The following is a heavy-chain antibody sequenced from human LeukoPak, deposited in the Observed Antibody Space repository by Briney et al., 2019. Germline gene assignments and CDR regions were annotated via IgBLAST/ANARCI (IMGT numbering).Heavy chain of an antibody. CDR1: GGTFSSYA. CDR2: IIPIFGTA. D-gene: IGHD3-22*01. Sequence: SVKVSCKASGGTFSSYAISLVRQAPGQGLEWMGRIIPIFGTANYAQKFQGRVTITTDESTSTAYMELSSLRSEDTAVYYCARVPRPTYYYDSSGYYFDYWGQRTLVTVSS. CDR3: ARVPRPTYYYDSSGYYFDY. J-gene: IGHJ4*02. V-gene: IGHV1-69*05.